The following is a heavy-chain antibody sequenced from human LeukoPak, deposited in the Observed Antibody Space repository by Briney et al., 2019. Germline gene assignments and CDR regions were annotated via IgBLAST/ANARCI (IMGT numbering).Heavy chain of an antibody. D-gene: IGHD6-6*01. CDR2: IYTSGST. Sequence: IPSETLSLTCTVSGGSISSGSYYWSWIRQPAGKGLEWIGRIYTSGSTNYNPYLKSRVTISVDTSKNRFSLKLSSVNADDMAVYYCSRMAEVIAARWGFDYWGQGTLVTVSS. V-gene: IGHV4-61*02. J-gene: IGHJ4*02. CDR3: SRMAEVIAARWGFDY. CDR1: GGSISSGSYY.